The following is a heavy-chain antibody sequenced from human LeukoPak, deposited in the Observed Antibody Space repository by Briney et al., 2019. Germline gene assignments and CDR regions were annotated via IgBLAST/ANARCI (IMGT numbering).Heavy chain of an antibody. V-gene: IGHV4-38-2*02. CDR1: GYSISSGYY. J-gene: IGHJ4*02. D-gene: IGHD3-16*02. CDR2: IYYSGST. Sequence: SETLSLTCTVSGYSISSGYYWGWIRQPPGKGLEWIGNIYYSGSTYYNPSLKSRVTISVDTSKNQFSLKLSSVTAADTAVYYCARPSGYYDYVWGSYRRGYYFDYWGQGTLVTVSS. CDR3: ARPSGYYDYVWGSYRRGYYFDY.